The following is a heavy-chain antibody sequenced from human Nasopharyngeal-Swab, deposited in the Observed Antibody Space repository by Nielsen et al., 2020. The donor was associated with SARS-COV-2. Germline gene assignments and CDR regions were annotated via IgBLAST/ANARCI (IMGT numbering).Heavy chain of an antibody. CDR2: ISDSGTST. CDR1: GFTFSSYA. J-gene: IGHJ4*02. CDR3: AKAANSYGHFGC. Sequence: GESLKISCAASGFTFSSYAMSWVRQAPGKGLEWVSGISDSGTSTYHADSVKGRFTISRDNSKDTLYLQMNSLRAEDTAVYYCAKAANSYGHFGCWGQGTLVTVSS. D-gene: IGHD5-18*01. V-gene: IGHV3-23*01.